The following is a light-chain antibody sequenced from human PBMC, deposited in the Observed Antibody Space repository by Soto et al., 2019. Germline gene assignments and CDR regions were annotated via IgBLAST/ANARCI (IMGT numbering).Light chain of an antibody. CDR3: QQYNSYPWS. CDR2: KAS. V-gene: IGKV1-5*03. J-gene: IGKJ1*01. CDR1: QSISSW. Sequence: DTQMTQSPSTLSASVGDRVTITCRASQSISSWLAWYQQKPGKAPNLLIFKASTLESGVPSRFSGSGSGTEFTLTISSLQPDDFAPYYCQQYNSYPWSFGQWTKVEIK.